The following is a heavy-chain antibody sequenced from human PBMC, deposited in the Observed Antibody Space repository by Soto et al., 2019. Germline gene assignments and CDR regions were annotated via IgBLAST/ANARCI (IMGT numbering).Heavy chain of an antibody. V-gene: IGHV4-34*01. J-gene: IGHJ4*02. CDR3: AVRAAADKKTLDY. Sequence: QVQLQQWGAGLLKPSETLSLTCAVYGGSFSGYYWSWIRQPPGKGLEWIGEINHSGSTNYNPSLKSRVTISVDTSKNQFSLKLSSVTAADTAVYYWAVRAAADKKTLDYWGQGTLVTVSS. CDR2: INHSGST. D-gene: IGHD6-13*01. CDR1: GGSFSGYY.